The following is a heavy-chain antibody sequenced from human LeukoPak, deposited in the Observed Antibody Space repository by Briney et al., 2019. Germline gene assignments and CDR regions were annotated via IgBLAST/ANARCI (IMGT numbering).Heavy chain of an antibody. V-gene: IGHV1-46*01. Sequence: GASVKVSCKASGYTFTSYYMHWVRQAPGQGLEWMGIINPSGGSTSYAQKFQGRVTMTRDTSTSTVYMELSSLRSEDTAVYYCARESLTYYDYVWGSYRPPFDYWGQGTLVTVSS. CDR3: ARESLTYYDYVWGSYRPPFDY. CDR2: INPSGGST. D-gene: IGHD3-16*02. CDR1: GYTFTSYY. J-gene: IGHJ4*02.